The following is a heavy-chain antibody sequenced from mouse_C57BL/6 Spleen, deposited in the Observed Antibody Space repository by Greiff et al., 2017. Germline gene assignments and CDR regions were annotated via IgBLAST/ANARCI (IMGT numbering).Heavy chain of an antibody. Sequence: QVQLQQSGPELVKPGASVKISCKASGYALSSSWMNWVKQRPGKGLEWIGRIYPGDGDTNYNGKFKGKATLTADKSSSTAYMQLSSLTSEDSAVYFCAETTVVAHYYAMDYWGQGTSVTVSS. CDR1: GYALSSSW. D-gene: IGHD1-1*01. V-gene: IGHV1-82*01. CDR3: AETTVVAHYYAMDY. CDR2: IYPGDGDT. J-gene: IGHJ4*01.